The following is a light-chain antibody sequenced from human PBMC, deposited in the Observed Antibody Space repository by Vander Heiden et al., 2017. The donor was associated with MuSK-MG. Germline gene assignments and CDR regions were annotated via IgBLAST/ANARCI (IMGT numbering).Light chain of an antibody. CDR3: QQHKNWPKVT. J-gene: IGKJ4*01. CDR2: GAS. V-gene: IGKV3-15*01. CDR1: QSVSSN. Sequence: EIVMTQSPATLSVSPGERATLSCRASQSVSSNLAWYQQKPGQAPRLLIYGASTRATGIPARFSGSGYGTEFTLTISSRQSEDFAVYYCQQHKNWPKVTFGGGTKVEIK.